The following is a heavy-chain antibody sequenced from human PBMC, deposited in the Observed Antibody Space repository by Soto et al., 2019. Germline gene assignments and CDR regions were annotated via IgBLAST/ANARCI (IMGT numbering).Heavy chain of an antibody. Sequence: LRLSCAASGFTFSSYSMNWVRQAPGKGLEWVSSISSSSSYIYYADSVKGRFTISRDNAKNSLYLQMNSLRAEDTAVYYCARSGIGAPYYYGMDVWGQGTTVTVS. J-gene: IGHJ6*02. CDR3: ARSGIGAPYYYGMDV. D-gene: IGHD1-1*01. V-gene: IGHV3-21*01. CDR1: GFTFSSYS. CDR2: ISSSSSYI.